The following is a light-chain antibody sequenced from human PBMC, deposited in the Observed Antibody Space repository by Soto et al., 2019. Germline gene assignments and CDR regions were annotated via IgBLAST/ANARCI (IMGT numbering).Light chain of an antibody. CDR2: AAS. V-gene: IGKV1-39*01. Sequence: DIQMTQSPSSLSASVGDRVTITCRASQNIRSFLNWYHQKPGRAPKLLIYAASTLQSGVPSRFSGSGSGTDFTLTITSLQSEDFGTYYCQQSYGNPGFAHGTKVDIK. CDR3: QQSYGNPG. J-gene: IGKJ3*01. CDR1: QNIRSF.